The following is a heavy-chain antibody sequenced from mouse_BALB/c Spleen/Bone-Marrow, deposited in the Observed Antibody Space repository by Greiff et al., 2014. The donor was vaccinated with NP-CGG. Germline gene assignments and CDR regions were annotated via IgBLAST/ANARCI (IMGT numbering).Heavy chain of an antibody. D-gene: IGHD1-1*01. CDR2: IDPTSGDT. CDR1: GFNIKDAY. J-gene: IGHJ1*01. V-gene: IGHV14-3*02. Sequence: EVQLQQSGSGLVKPGASVKLSCAASGFNIKDAYMHWVKQRPEQGLEWIGRIDPTSGDTKYDPKFQGKATITADTSSNTAYLQLSSLTSEDTAVYYCTRPSFYYGSSYWYFDVWGAGTTVTVSS. CDR3: TRPSFYYGSSYWYFDV.